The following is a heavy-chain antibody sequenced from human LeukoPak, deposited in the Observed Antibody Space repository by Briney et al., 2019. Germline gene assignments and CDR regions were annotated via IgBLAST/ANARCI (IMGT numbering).Heavy chain of an antibody. D-gene: IGHD3-16*02. J-gene: IGHJ6*03. CDR1: GFTFSSYS. V-gene: IGHV3-21*01. Sequence: GGSLRLSCAASGFTFSSYSMNWVRQAPGKGLEWVSSISSSSSYIYYADSVKGRFTISRDNAKNSLYLQMNSLRAEDTAAYYCARCGEVITFGGVIVPHYYMDVWGKGTTVTVSS. CDR3: ARCGEVITFGGVIVPHYYMDV. CDR2: ISSSSSYI.